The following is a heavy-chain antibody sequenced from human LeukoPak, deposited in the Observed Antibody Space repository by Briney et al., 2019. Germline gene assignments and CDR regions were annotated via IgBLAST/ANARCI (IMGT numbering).Heavy chain of an antibody. J-gene: IGHJ3*02. D-gene: IGHD1-26*01. CDR2: IHYSGST. Sequence: ASETLSLTCTVSGGSIRSSYWSWIRQPPGKGLEWIGHIHYSGSTNYNPSLKSRVVISVDTSKDQFSLKLSSVTAADTAVFYCARRVWATSISRDALDIWGQGTMVTVSS. CDR1: GGSIRSSY. CDR3: ARRVWATSISRDALDI. V-gene: IGHV4-59*01.